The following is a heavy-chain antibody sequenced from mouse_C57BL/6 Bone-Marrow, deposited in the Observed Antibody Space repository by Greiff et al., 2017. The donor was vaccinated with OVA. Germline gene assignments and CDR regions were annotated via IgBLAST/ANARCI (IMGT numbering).Heavy chain of an antibody. Sequence: VKLQESDAELVKPGASVKISCKVSGYTFTDHTIHWMKQRPEQGLEWIGYIYPRDGSTKYNEKFKGKATLTADKSSSTAYMQLNSLKSEDSAVYFCASASLGQGGYFDYWGQGTTLTVSS. J-gene: IGHJ2*01. D-gene: IGHD3-3*01. CDR1: GYTFTDHT. CDR3: ASASLGQGGYFDY. V-gene: IGHV1-78*01. CDR2: IYPRDGST.